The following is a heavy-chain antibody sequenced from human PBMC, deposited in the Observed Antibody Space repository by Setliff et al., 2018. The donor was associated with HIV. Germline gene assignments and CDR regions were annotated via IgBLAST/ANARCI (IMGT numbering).Heavy chain of an antibody. CDR1: GYSISIGYY. J-gene: IGHJ4*02. V-gene: IGHV4-38-2*01. D-gene: IGHD6-13*01. Sequence: SETLSLTCAVSGYSISIGYYWGWIRQPPGKGLEWIGNIYHSGSTYYNPSLKSRVTTSVDSSKNQFSLSLSSVTAADTAVYYCARLPDINSWPFDYWARGTLVTVSS. CDR3: ARLPDINSWPFDY. CDR2: IYHSGST.